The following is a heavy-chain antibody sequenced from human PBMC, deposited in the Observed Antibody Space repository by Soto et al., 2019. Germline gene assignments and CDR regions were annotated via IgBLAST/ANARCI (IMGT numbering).Heavy chain of an antibody. Sequence: SETLSLTCTVSGGSISSYYWSWIRQPPGKGLGWIGYIYYSGSTNYNPSLKSRVTISVDTSKNQFSLKLSSVTAADTAVYYCARLWRGYDWDFDYWGQGTLVTVSS. CDR2: IYYSGST. V-gene: IGHV4-59*01. CDR3: ARLWRGYDWDFDY. J-gene: IGHJ4*02. CDR1: GGSISSYY. D-gene: IGHD5-12*01.